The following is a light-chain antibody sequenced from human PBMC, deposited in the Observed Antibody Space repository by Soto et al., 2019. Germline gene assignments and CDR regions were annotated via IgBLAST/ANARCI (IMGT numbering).Light chain of an antibody. Sequence: QSALPRPPSASGSPGQSVAISCTGTSSDVGGYNYVSWYQQHPGKAPKLMIYEVNKRPSGVPDRFSGSKSGNTASLTVSGLQAEDEADYYCSSYAGSSNVFGTGTKVTVL. J-gene: IGLJ1*01. CDR3: SSYAGSSNV. CDR1: SSDVGGYNY. V-gene: IGLV2-8*01. CDR2: EVN.